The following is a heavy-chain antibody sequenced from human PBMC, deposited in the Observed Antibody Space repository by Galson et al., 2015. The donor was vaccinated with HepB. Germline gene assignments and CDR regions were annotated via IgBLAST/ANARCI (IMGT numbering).Heavy chain of an antibody. CDR2: ISSNGGST. D-gene: IGHD3-10*01. J-gene: IGHJ4*02. CDR1: GFTFSSYA. V-gene: IGHV3-64D*06. CDR3: AKSLQVLWFGEFDY. Sequence: SLRLSCAASGFTFSSYAMYWVRQAPGKGLEYVSAISSNGGSTYYADSVKGRFTISRDNSKNTLYLQMSSLRAEDTAVYYCAKSLQVLWFGEFDYWGQGTLVTVSS.